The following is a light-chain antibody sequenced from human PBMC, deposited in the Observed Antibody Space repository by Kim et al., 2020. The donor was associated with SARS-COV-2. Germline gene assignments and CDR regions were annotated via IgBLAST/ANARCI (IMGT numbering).Light chain of an antibody. V-gene: IGKV3-15*01. CDR1: QDISSN. CDR2: GTI. CDR3: QQYNDWPPLT. Sequence: VSPGERPTLSCRASQDISSNLAWYQQKPGQAPRLLIYGTINRATGVPARIRGSGSGTDFTLTISSLQSEDFAVYFCQQYNDWPPLTFGGGTKLEI. J-gene: IGKJ4*01.